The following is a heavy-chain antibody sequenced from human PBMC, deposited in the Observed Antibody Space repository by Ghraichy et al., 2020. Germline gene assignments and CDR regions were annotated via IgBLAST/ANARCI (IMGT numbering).Heavy chain of an antibody. CDR1: GFTFSSYS. D-gene: IGHD6-19*01. CDR3: ARDAPRAVAGTGY. Sequence: GGSLRLSCAASGFTFSSYSMNWVRQAPGKGLEWVSSISSSSSYIYYADSVKGRFTISRDNAKNSLYLQMNSLRAEDTAVYYCARDAPRAVAGTGYWGQGTLVTVSS. J-gene: IGHJ4*02. V-gene: IGHV3-21*01. CDR2: ISSSSSYI.